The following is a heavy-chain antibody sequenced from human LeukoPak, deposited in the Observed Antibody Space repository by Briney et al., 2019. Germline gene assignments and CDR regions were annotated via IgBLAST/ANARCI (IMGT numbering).Heavy chain of an antibody. V-gene: IGHV4-59*08. D-gene: IGHD3-10*01. CDR2: VYYSGST. J-gene: IGHJ4*02. CDR1: GDSISNYY. CDR3: ARQMGTYYYGSGRGRFDY. Sequence: SETLSLTCTVSGDSISNYYWSWIRQPPGKGLEWIGYVYYSGSTNYNPSLKSRVTISVDTSKNQFSLKLSSVTAADTAVYYCARQMGTYYYGSGRGRFDYWGQGTLVTVSS.